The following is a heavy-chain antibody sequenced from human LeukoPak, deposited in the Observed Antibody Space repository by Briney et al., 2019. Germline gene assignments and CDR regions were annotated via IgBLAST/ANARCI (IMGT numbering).Heavy chain of an antibody. V-gene: IGHV1-3*01. D-gene: IGHD2-2*02. Sequence: ASVKVSCKASGYTFTDYAIHWVRQAPGQRLEWMGWISAGSGNTKYSRSLQGRVTITRDTSASTACMELRSLRSEDTAVYYCARDLGYTLSYWGQGTPVTVSS. CDR2: ISAGSGNT. CDR3: ARDLGYTLSY. CDR1: GYTFTDYA. J-gene: IGHJ4*02.